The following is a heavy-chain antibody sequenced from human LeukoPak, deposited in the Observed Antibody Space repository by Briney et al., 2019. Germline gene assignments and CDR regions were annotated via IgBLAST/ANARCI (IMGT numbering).Heavy chain of an antibody. D-gene: IGHD1-26*01. V-gene: IGHV4-59*08. J-gene: IGHJ6*01. CDR3: ASIIVGATRIHCKDV. CDR2: IYYSGST. CDR1: GGSLCSYH. Sequence: PSETLSLTCTVSGGSLCSYHWRWITQPPGKGLEWIGYIYYSGSTNYNPSLKSRVTISVDTSKNQFSLKLSSVTAADTAVYYCASIIVGATRIHCKDVYGEGATVTVSS.